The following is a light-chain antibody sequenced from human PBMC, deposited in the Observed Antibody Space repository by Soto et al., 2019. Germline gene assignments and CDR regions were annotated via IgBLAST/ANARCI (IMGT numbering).Light chain of an antibody. J-gene: IGKJ3*01. CDR2: DAS. CDR3: QQYSDFLLR. CDR1: QSISRS. V-gene: IGKV1-5*01. Sequence: DIQMTQSPSTLYASVGDRVTITCRASQSISRSLAWYQQNPGQATNLLVLDASSLEGGVPSRFSGSGFGTECTLTITNLQPADFAPYYCQQYSDFLLRFGPGLTVDFK.